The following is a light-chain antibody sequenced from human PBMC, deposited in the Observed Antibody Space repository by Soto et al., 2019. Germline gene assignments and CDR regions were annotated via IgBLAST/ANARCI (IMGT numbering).Light chain of an antibody. Sequence: AIQMTKAPSSLSASVEDRVTITCRASQGIRSELAWYQQKPGKAPNLLIYAASTLQSGVPSMFSVSGSGTHFTITINNLQPEDFANNDCLHNYKYPRTLDQGNRVEI. J-gene: IGKJ1*01. V-gene: IGKV1-6*01. CDR3: LHNYKYPRT. CDR1: QGIRSE. CDR2: AAS.